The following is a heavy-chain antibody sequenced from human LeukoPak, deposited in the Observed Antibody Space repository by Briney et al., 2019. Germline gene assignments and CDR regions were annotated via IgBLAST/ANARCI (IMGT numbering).Heavy chain of an antibody. V-gene: IGHV4-38-2*02. CDR3: ARVEGS. CDR2: IYHSGST. CDR1: GYSISSGYY. D-gene: IGHD1-1*01. J-gene: IGHJ4*02. Sequence: SETLSLTCTVSGYSISSGYYWGWIRQPPGKGLEWIGSIYHSGSTYYNPSIKSRVTISVDTSKNQFSLKLSSVTAADTAVYYCARVEGSWGQGTLVTVSS.